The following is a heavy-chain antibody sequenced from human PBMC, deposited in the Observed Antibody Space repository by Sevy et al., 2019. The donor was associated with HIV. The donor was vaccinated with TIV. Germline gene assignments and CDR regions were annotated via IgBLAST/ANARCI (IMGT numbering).Heavy chain of an antibody. V-gene: IGHV3-48*03. J-gene: IGHJ6*02. CDR1: GFTFSSYE. CDR3: ARDRVAARHRTLDYYYYAMEV. Sequence: GGSLRLSCAASGFTFSSYEMNWVRQAPGKGLEWVSYISSSGSTIYYADSVKGRFTISRDNAKNSLYLQMNSLRAEDTAVYYCARDRVAARHRTLDYYYYAMEVWGQGTTVTVSS. CDR2: ISSSGSTI. D-gene: IGHD6-6*01.